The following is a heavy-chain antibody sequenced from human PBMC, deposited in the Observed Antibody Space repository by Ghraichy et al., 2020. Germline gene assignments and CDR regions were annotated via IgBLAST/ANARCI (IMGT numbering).Heavy chain of an antibody. V-gene: IGHV3-48*02. Sequence: GGSLRLSCAASGFTFSDYSMNWVRQAPGKGLEWVSYISSSGSTIYSAASVKGRFTISRANGQTSLYLQLNSLRDEDTAVYYCARPKSSGYLIGRDFFDCWGQGTLVTVSS. CDR2: ISSSGSTI. CDR1: GFTFSDYS. J-gene: IGHJ4*02. D-gene: IGHD3-22*01. CDR3: ARPKSSGYLIGRDFFDC.